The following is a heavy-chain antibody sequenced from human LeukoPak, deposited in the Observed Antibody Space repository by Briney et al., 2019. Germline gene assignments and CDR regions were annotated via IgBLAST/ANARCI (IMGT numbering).Heavy chain of an antibody. CDR2: INPNSGGT. V-gene: IGHV1-2*02. Sequence: ASVKVSCKASGYTFTGCYMHWVRQAPGQGLEWMGWINPNSGGTNYAQKLQGRVTMTTDTSTSTAYMELRSLRSDDTAVYYCARIDYGDYYFDYWGQGTLVTVSS. D-gene: IGHD4-17*01. CDR3: ARIDYGDYYFDY. J-gene: IGHJ4*02. CDR1: GYTFTGCY.